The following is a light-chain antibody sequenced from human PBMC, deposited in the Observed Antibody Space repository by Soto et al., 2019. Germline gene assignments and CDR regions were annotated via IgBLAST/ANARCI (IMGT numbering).Light chain of an antibody. Sequence: QSAVTQPPSASGTPGQRVTISCSGANSNIGGNPVNWFQQLPGRAPKLLIYNNSQRSSGVPDRFSGSKSGTSASLVISGLQSEDEADYYCAAWDDSLNGRVFGGGTKVTVL. J-gene: IGLJ3*02. CDR1: NSNIGGNP. CDR3: AAWDDSLNGRV. V-gene: IGLV1-44*01. CDR2: NNS.